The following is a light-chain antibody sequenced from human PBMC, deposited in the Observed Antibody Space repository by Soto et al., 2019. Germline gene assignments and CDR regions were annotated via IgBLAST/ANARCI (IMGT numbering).Light chain of an antibody. CDR2: EAS. CDR3: QQRYSMPLT. V-gene: IGKV1-39*01. J-gene: IGKJ3*01. Sequence: DIQMTQSPSSLSASVGDRVTINCRASQSISSHLNCYQQKPGKAHQLLIYEASSLQGGVPSRFSGSGSGTDFTLTISRLQADDFAIYYCQQRYSMPLTFGPGTRV. CDR1: QSISSH.